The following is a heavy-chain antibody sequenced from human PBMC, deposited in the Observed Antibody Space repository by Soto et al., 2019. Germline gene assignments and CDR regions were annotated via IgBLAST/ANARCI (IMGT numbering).Heavy chain of an antibody. CDR3: ARDYFDSSDYSTNWFDP. D-gene: IGHD3-22*01. J-gene: IGHJ5*02. V-gene: IGHV4-59*08. Sequence: TSQTLSLTCTVSCGSIRSHYWSWIRQPPGKRLEWIGYIYYSGSTNYNPSLKSRVTISVDTSKNQFSLKVTSVTAADTALYYCARDYFDSSDYSTNWFDPWGQGTLVPVSS. CDR1: CGSIRSHY. CDR2: IYYSGST.